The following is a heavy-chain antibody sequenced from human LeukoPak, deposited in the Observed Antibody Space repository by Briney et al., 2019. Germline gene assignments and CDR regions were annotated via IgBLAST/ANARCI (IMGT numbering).Heavy chain of an antibody. CDR3: AREVERSVVGALLN. V-gene: IGHV3-33*08. J-gene: IGHJ4*02. CDR2: IWYDGSNK. Sequence: GGSLRLSCAASGLTFSDFAIHWVRQAPGKGLEWVAVIWYDGSNKYYADSVKGRFTISRDNSKNTLYLQMNSLRAEDTAVYYCAREVERSVVGALLNWGQGTLVTVSS. CDR1: GLTFSDFA. D-gene: IGHD1-26*01.